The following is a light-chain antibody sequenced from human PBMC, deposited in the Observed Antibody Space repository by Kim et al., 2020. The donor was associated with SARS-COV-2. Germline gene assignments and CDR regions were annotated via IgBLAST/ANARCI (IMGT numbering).Light chain of an antibody. CDR2: EVF. CDR1: SNDVGGYDF. CDR3: TSYSASNVLV. V-gene: IGLV2-8*01. J-gene: IGLJ7*01. Sequence: QSVLTQPPSASGSPGQSVTISCTGTSNDVGGYDFVSWYQQHPGEAPKLIIYEVFKRPSGVPDRFSGSKSGNTASLTVSGLQAEDEADYYCTSYSASNVLVFGGGTQLTVL.